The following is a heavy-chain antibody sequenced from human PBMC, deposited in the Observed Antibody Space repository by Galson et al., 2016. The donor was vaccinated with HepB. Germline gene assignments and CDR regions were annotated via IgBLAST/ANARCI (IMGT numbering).Heavy chain of an antibody. CDR1: RFTFSRSS. CDR2: ISGTDGAT. CDR3: ANLSWTDGHSYYGVDV. V-gene: IGHV3-23*01. J-gene: IGHJ6*02. D-gene: IGHD3/OR15-3a*01. Sequence: SLRLFCAASRFTFSRSSMTWFRQAPGKGLEWVSTISGTDGATSYTESVKGRFTISRDNSEKTLFLQMSSLRAEDTGVYYCANLSWTDGHSYYGVDVWGQGTTVTVSS.